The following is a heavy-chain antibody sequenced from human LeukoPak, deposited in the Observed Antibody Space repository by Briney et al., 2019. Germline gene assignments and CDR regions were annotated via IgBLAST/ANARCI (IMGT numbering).Heavy chain of an antibody. V-gene: IGHV4-4*07. Sequence: SETLSLTCTVSGGSISSYYWSWIRQPAGKGLEWIGRIYTSGSTNYNPSLKSRVTMPVDTSKNQLSLKLSSVTAADTAVYYCARDFTMVRGARGLNWFDPWGQGTLVTVSS. CDR1: GGSISSYY. D-gene: IGHD3-10*01. CDR3: ARDFTMVRGARGLNWFDP. J-gene: IGHJ5*02. CDR2: IYTSGST.